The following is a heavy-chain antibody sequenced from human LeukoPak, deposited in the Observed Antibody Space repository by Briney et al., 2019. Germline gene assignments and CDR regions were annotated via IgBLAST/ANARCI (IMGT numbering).Heavy chain of an antibody. CDR3: ARDKKSGESSEIDY. J-gene: IGHJ4*02. CDR2: INRDGSIT. Sequence: PGGSLRLSCAAAGFTFGNYWLHWVRQAPGKGLVWVSRINRDGSITKYADSVKGRFTVARDNAKNTLDLQMNSPRAEDTAVYYCARDKKSGESSEIDYWGQGTLVTVSS. D-gene: IGHD3-10*01. V-gene: IGHV3-74*01. CDR1: GFTFGNYW.